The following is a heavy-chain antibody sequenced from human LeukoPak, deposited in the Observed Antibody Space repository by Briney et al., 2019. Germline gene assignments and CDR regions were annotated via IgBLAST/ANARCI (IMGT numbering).Heavy chain of an antibody. D-gene: IGHD3-22*01. J-gene: IGHJ4*01. CDR2: IIPIFGTA. CDR3: ATTAGNYYDSSGYYSFDY. Sequence: VASVKVSCKASGGTFSSYAISWVRQAPGQGLEWMGGIIPIFGTANYAQKFQGRVTITTDESTSTAYMELSSLRSEDTAVYYCATTAGNYYDSSGYYSFDYWGHRTLVTVSS. CDR1: GGTFSSYA. V-gene: IGHV1-69*05.